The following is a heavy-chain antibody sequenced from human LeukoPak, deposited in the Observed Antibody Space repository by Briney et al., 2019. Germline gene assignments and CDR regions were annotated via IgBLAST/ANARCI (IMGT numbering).Heavy chain of an antibody. CDR2: INHSGST. Sequence: SETLSLTCAVYGGSFSGYYWSWIRQPPGKGREWIGEINHSGSTNYNPSLKSRVTISVDTSKNQFSLKLSSVTAADTAVYYCARGVYYDFWSGYPPPYYFDYWGQGTLVTVSS. V-gene: IGHV4-34*01. J-gene: IGHJ4*02. CDR3: ARGVYYDFWSGYPPPYYFDY. CDR1: GGSFSGYY. D-gene: IGHD3-3*01.